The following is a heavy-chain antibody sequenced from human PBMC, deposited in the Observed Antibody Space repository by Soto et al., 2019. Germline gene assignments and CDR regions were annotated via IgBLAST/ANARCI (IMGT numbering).Heavy chain of an antibody. D-gene: IGHD4-17*01. Sequence: QVQLVQSGAEVKKSGASVKVSCKASGYTFTSHDINWVRQATGQGLEWMGWMNPNSGNTGYAQKFQGRVTMTRNTSISTAYRELRILRSEDTAVYYCARWDYGYYARFDYWGQGPRVTFSS. CDR3: ARWDYGYYARFDY. CDR1: GYTFTSHD. J-gene: IGHJ4*02. V-gene: IGHV1-8*01. CDR2: MNPNSGNT.